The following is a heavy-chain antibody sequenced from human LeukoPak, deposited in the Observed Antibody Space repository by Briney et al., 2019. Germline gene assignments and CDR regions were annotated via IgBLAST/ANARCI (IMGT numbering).Heavy chain of an antibody. D-gene: IGHD5-18*01. CDR1: GYTLTELS. V-gene: IGHV1-24*01. CDR3: ASGGYSYGRDYY. CDR2: FDPEDGET. J-gene: IGHJ4*02. Sequence: ASVKVSCKASGYTLTELSMHWVRQAPGKGLEWMGGFDPEDGETIYAQKFQGRVTMTEDTSTDTAYMELSSLRSEDTAVYYCASGGYSYGRDYYWGQGTLATVSS.